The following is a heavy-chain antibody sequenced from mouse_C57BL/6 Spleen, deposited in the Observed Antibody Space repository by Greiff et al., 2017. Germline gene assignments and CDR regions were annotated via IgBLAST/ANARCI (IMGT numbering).Heavy chain of an antibody. CDR3: AREYYDYDVN. D-gene: IGHD2-4*01. J-gene: IGHJ2*01. Sequence: ESGPGLVKPSQSLSLTCSVTGYSITSGYYWNWIRQFPGNKLEWMGYISYDGSNNYNPSLKNRISITRDTSKNQFFLKLNSVTTEDTATYYCAREYYDYDVNWGQGTTRTVSA. CDR1: GYSITSGYY. V-gene: IGHV3-6*01. CDR2: ISYDGSN.